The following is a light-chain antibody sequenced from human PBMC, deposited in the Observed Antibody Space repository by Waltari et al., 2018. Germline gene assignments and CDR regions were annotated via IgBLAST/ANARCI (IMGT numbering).Light chain of an antibody. V-gene: IGKV1-33*01. Sequence: DIQMTKSPSSLSASVGDRVTITCQASQDISNYLNWYQQKPGRAPKLLIFDASNLQTGVPSRFSGTGSGTHFSFTISSLQPEDFATYYCQQYDGLPPYTFGQGTRLEIK. CDR1: QDISNY. CDR2: DAS. CDR3: QQYDGLPPYT. J-gene: IGKJ2*01.